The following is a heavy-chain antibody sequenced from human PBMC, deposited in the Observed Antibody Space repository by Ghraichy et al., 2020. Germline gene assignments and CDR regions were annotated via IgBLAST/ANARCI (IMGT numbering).Heavy chain of an antibody. J-gene: IGHJ3*02. CDR3: AREAGPSYCGGDCYSGDDAFDI. CDR1: GGTFSSYA. V-gene: IGHV1-69*13. CDR2: IIPIFGTA. Sequence: SVKVSCKASGGTFSSYAISWVRQAPGQGLEWMGGIIPIFGTANYAQKFQGRVTITADESTSTAYMELSSLRSEDTAVYYCAREAGPSYCGGDCYSGDDAFDIWGQGTMVTVSS. D-gene: IGHD2-21*01.